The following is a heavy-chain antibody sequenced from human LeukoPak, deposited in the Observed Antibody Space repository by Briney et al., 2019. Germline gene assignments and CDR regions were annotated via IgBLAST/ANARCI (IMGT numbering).Heavy chain of an antibody. CDR1: GFNFTMFA. CDR3: AKEQRIRHCSEGVCMEGYYFDY. J-gene: IGHJ4*02. CDR2: LSRGGGTT. V-gene: IGHV3-23*01. Sequence: GGSLRLSCSGTGFNFTMFAINWVRQAPGKGLEWVSGLSRGGGTTSYADSVKGRFTISRDNSKKTVFLQMNSLKSDDTAVYYCAKEQRIRHCSEGVCMEGYYFDYWGQGTLVTVSS. D-gene: IGHD6-25*01.